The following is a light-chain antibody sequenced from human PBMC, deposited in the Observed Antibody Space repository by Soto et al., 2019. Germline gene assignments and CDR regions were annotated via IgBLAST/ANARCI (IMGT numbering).Light chain of an antibody. CDR2: GAS. CDR1: RSFTSNY. Sequence: EIVLTQSPGTLSLSPGERATLSCRASRSFTSNYLGWYQQKPGQAPRLLIYGASSRATGIPDRFSGSGSGTDFTLTVSRLXXEXFAXYYCQQYASSPFTFGQGTKLEI. V-gene: IGKV3-20*01. CDR3: QQYASSPFT. J-gene: IGKJ2*01.